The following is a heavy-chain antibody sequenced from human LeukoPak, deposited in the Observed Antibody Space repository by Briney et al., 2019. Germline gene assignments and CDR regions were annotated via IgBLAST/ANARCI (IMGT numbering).Heavy chain of an antibody. CDR3: ARGSSTVTLYYYYYYMDV. V-gene: IGHV1-2*02. CDR1: GYTFTGYY. J-gene: IGHJ6*03. CDR2: INPNSGGT. Sequence: ASVKVSCKASGYTFTGYYMHWVRQAPGQGLEWMGWINPNSGGTNYAQKLQGRVTMTTDTSTSTAYMELRSLRSDDTAVYYCARGSSTVTLYYYYYYMDVWGRGTTVTVSS. D-gene: IGHD4-11*01.